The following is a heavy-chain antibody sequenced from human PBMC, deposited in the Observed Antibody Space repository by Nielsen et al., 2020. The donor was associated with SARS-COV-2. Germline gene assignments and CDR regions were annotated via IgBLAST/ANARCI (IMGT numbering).Heavy chain of an antibody. D-gene: IGHD6-19*01. V-gene: IGHV3-9*01. CDR2: ISWNSGSI. CDR1: GFTFDDYA. J-gene: IGHJ4*02. CDR3: AKNRSSGWKESYYFDY. Sequence: SLKISCAASGFTFDDYAMHWVRQAPGKGLEWVSGISWNSGSIGYADSVKGRFTISRDNAKNSLYLQMNSLRAEDTALYYCAKNRSSGWKESYYFDYWGQGTLVTDSS.